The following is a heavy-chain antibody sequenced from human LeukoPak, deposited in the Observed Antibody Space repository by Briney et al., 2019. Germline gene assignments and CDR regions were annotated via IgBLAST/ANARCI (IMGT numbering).Heavy chain of an antibody. CDR3: ARAGYRDAYNL. CDR1: GFTFSNYW. J-gene: IGHJ4*02. Sequence: GGSLRLSCAASGFTFSNYWMDWVRQAPGKGLVWVSRINSDGSSTIYADSVKGRFTISRDNAKNTLSLQMNSLRAEDTGVYYCARAGYRDAYNLWGQGTLVTVSS. D-gene: IGHD5-24*01. V-gene: IGHV3-74*01. CDR2: INSDGSST.